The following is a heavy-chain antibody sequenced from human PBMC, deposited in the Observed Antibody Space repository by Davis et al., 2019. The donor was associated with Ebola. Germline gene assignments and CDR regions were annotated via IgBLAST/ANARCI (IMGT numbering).Heavy chain of an antibody. Sequence: SETLSLTCTVSAGSISRTSQSCGWSRQSPAKGPASIGSIHYSGSSYYNPSLKSRVTISVDTSKNQFSLKLSSVTAADTAVYYCARDSQRSGLLYYYGIDVWGKGNTVIVSS. CDR3: ARDSQRSGLLYYYGIDV. V-gene: IGHV4-39*02. CDR2: IHYSGSS. D-gene: IGHD3-22*01. J-gene: IGHJ6*04. CDR1: AGSISRTSQS.